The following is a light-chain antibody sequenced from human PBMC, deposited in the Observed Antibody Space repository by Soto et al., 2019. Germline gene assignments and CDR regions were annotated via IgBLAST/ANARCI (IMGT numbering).Light chain of an antibody. CDR3: QQYNNWPPKYT. Sequence: EIVMTQSPATLSVSPGERATLSCRASKSVSSKLAWYQQKPGQAPRLLIYGASTRATGIPARFSGSGSGTEFTLTISSLQSEDFAVYYCQQYNNWPPKYTFGQGTKLEI. V-gene: IGKV3-15*01. J-gene: IGKJ2*01. CDR1: KSVSSK. CDR2: GAS.